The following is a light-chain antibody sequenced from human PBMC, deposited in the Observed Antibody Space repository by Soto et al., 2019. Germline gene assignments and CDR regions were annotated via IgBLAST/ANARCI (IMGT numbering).Light chain of an antibody. Sequence: QSALTQPASVSGSPGQSITISCTGTSSDVGDYNYVSWYQRHPGKAPKLMIFDVSNRPSGVSNRFSGSKSGNTASLTISGLQAEDEADYYCSSYTSSSTRVFGTWTKLTVL. CDR3: SSYTSSSTRV. CDR2: DVS. V-gene: IGLV2-14*01. J-gene: IGLJ1*01. CDR1: SSDVGDYNY.